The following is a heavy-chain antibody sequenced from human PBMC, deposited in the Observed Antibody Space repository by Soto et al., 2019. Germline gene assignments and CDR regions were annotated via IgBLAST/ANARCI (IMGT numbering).Heavy chain of an antibody. Sequence: SQTNSLTCTISGDSVSSNSAAWNWIRQSPSRGLEWLGRTYYRSKWYNDYAHSVKSRITINPDTSKNQSSLQLNSVTPEDTAVYYCSRSRSQPYNRFDPRGQGTLVTVSS. J-gene: IGHJ5*02. V-gene: IGHV6-1*01. CDR3: SRSRSQPYNRFDP. CDR2: TYYRSKWYN. CDR1: GDSVSSNSAA.